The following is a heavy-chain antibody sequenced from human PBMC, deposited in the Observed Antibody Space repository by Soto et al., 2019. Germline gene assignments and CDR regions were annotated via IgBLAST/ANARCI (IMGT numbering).Heavy chain of an antibody. Sequence: SETLSLTCTVSGGSISSGGYYWSWIRQHPGKGLEWIGYIYYSGSTYYNPSLKSRVTISVDTSKNQFSLKLSSVTAADTAVYYCARGHYDILTGNSAFDYWGQGTLVTVSS. CDR3: ARGHYDILTGNSAFDY. V-gene: IGHV4-31*03. J-gene: IGHJ4*02. D-gene: IGHD3-9*01. CDR2: IYYSGST. CDR1: GGSISSGGYY.